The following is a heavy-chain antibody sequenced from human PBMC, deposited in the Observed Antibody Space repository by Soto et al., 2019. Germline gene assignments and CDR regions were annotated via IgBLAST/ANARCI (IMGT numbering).Heavy chain of an antibody. J-gene: IGHJ6*02. CDR2: IHPSGKT. D-gene: IGHD6-19*01. CDR1: GVSVSSDY. V-gene: IGHV4-4*07. Sequence: SETLSLTCSVSGVSVSSDYWNWVRQPAGKGLEWIGRIHPSGKTNYNPSLESRISMSVDTSKNQFSLILNSVTAADTAVYFCARALADYSYHMDVWGQGTTVTVS. CDR3: ARALADYSYHMDV.